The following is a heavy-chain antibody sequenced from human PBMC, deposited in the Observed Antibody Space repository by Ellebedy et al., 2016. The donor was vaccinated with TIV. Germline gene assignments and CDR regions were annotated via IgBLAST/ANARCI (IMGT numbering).Heavy chain of an antibody. Sequence: GESLKISXAASGFTFSSYSMNWVRQAPGKGLEWVSYISSSSSTIYYADSVKGRFTISRDNAKNSLYLQMNSLRAEDTAVYYCAYGDYVNFDYWGQGTLVTVSS. D-gene: IGHD4-17*01. V-gene: IGHV3-48*04. CDR1: GFTFSSYS. CDR2: ISSSSSTI. J-gene: IGHJ4*02. CDR3: AYGDYVNFDY.